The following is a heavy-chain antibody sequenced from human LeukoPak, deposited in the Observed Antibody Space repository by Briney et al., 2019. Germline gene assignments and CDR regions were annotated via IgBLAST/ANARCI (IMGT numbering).Heavy chain of an antibody. CDR1: GFTFSSYA. V-gene: IGHV3-20*04. CDR3: ARDRARRFDP. J-gene: IGHJ5*02. CDR2: INWNGGST. Sequence: GGSLRLSCAASGFTFSSYAMSWVRQAPGKGLEWVSGINWNGGSTGYADSVKGRFTISRDNAKNSLYLQMNSLRAEDTALYYCARDRARRFDPWGQGTLVTVSS.